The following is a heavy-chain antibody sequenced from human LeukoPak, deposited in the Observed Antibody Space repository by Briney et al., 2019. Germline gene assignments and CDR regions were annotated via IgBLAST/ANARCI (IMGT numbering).Heavy chain of an antibody. CDR2: MSYDGSNK. Sequence: GGSLRLSCAASGFTFSAMHWVRQAPGKGLEWVALMSYDGSNKYYADSVKGQFTISRDNSKNTLYLQMNSLRAEDTAVYYCATTQSDYGDYRGYFDSWGQGTLVTVSS. CDR3: ATTQSDYGDYRGYFDS. CDR1: GFTFSA. D-gene: IGHD4-17*01. J-gene: IGHJ4*02. V-gene: IGHV3-30-3*01.